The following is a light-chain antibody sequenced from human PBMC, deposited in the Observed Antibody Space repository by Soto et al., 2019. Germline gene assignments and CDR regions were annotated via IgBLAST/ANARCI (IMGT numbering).Light chain of an antibody. V-gene: IGLV2-14*01. CDR2: DVS. J-gene: IGLJ1*01. CDR1: SSDIDAYNY. Sequence: QFRLAQPASVFGPPGQSLTISCTGSSSDIDAYNYVSWYQQHPGKAPKLMIYDVSNRPSGVSNRFSGSKSGNTASLTISGLQAEDEADYYCSSYTISSRVFGTGTKVTVL. CDR3: SSYTISSRV.